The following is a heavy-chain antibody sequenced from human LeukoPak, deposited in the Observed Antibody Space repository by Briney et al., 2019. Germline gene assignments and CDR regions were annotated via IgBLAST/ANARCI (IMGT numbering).Heavy chain of an antibody. Sequence: GGSLRLSCAASGFTFSSYSMNWVRQAPGKGLGWVSYISSSSSTIYYADSVKSRFTISRDNAKNSLYLQMNSLRAEDTAVYYCARHTAMAVLDYWGQGTLVTVSS. CDR3: ARHTAMAVLDY. CDR1: GFTFSSYS. J-gene: IGHJ4*02. CDR2: ISSSSSTI. D-gene: IGHD5-18*01. V-gene: IGHV3-48*01.